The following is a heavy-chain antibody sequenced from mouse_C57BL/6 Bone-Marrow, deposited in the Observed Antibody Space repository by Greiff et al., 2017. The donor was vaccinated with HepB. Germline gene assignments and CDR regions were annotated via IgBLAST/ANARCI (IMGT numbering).Heavy chain of an antibody. CDR3: ARDARDYDVSFYWYFDV. J-gene: IGHJ1*03. D-gene: IGHD2-4*01. CDR1: GFTFSDFY. CDR2: SRNKANDYTT. V-gene: IGHV7-1*01. Sequence: EVKLVESGGGLVQSGRSLRLSCATSGFTFSDFYMEWVRQAPGKGLEWIAASRNKANDYTTEYSASVKGRFIVSRDTSQSILYLQMNALRAEDTAIYYCARDARDYDVSFYWYFDVWGTGPRSPSPQ.